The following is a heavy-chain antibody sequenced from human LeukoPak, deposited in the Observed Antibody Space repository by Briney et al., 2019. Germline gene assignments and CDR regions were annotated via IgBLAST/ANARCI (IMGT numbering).Heavy chain of an antibody. CDR1: GFTFSSYS. D-gene: IGHD1-26*01. V-gene: IGHV3-21*01. J-gene: IGHJ4*02. CDR2: ISSSSSYI. Sequence: GGSLRLSCAASGFTFSSYSMNWVRQAPGKGLEWVSSISSSSSYIYYADSVKGRLTISRDNAKNTLYLQVNSLRAEDTAVYYCARVGATTWYWGQGTLVTVSS. CDR3: ARVGATTWY.